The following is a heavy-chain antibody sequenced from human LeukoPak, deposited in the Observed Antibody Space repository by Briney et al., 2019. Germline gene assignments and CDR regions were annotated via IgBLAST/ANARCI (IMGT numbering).Heavy chain of an antibody. CDR3: ANLARPLDY. CDR2: IRYDGSNE. D-gene: IGHD6-6*01. CDR1: GFTFSSYG. Sequence: PGGSLRLSCVASGFTFSSYGMHWVRQAPGKGLEWVAFIRYDGSNEYVDSVKGRFTISRDNSKNTLYLQMNSLKPEDTAVYYCANLARPLDYWGQGALVTVPS. V-gene: IGHV3-30*02. J-gene: IGHJ4*02.